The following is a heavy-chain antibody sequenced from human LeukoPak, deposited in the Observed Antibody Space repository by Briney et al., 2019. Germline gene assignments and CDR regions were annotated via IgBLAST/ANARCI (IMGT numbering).Heavy chain of an antibody. V-gene: IGHV4-59*01. Sequence: SETLSLTCTVSSGSISSNYWNWIRQPPGKGLEWIGYIYYSGSTNYNPSLKSRVTISVDTSTNQFSLKLSSVTAADTAVYYCARRRGGATLDYWGQGTLVTVSS. D-gene: IGHD1-26*01. CDR1: SGSISSNY. CDR3: ARRRGGATLDY. J-gene: IGHJ4*02. CDR2: IYYSGST.